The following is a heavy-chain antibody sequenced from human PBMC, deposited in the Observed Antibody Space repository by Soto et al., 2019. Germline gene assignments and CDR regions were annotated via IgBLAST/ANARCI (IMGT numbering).Heavy chain of an antibody. CDR3: ARSSTSANYFDY. Sequence: QVQLQESGPGLVKPSQTLSLTCTVSGGSISSGGYYWSWIRQHPGKGLEWIGYIYYSGSTYYNPSLKSRVSISVETSKNQFSLKLSSVTAADTAVDYCARSSTSANYFDYWGQGTLVTVSS. D-gene: IGHD2-2*01. J-gene: IGHJ4*02. V-gene: IGHV4-31*03. CDR1: GGSISSGGYY. CDR2: IYYSGST.